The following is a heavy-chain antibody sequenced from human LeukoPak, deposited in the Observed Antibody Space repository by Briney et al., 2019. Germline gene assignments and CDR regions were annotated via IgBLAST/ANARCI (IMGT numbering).Heavy chain of an antibody. CDR1: GGSFSGYY. CDR3: ARSARSYGSDY. J-gene: IGHJ4*02. Sequence: PSETLSLTCAVYGGSFSGYYWSWIRQPPGKGLEWIGEINHSGGTNYNPSLKSRVTISVDTSKNQFSLKLSSVTAADTAVYYCARSARSYGSDYWGQGTLVTVSS. CDR2: INHSGGT. D-gene: IGHD5-18*01. V-gene: IGHV4-34*01.